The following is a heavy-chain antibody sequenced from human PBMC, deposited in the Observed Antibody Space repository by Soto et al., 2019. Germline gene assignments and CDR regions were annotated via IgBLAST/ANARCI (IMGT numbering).Heavy chain of an antibody. CDR1: KFTFSTYD. CDR3: AKGGDSTGWYYGEGDY. Sequence: HLVESGGGVVQPGKSLRLSCAASKFTFSTYDMHWVRQATGKGLEWVAVVSSDGNQRYYAESVRGRFTISRDNPKNTVYLEMNSLRPEDTAVYFCAKGGDSTGWYYGEGDYWGQGNLVTVSS. CDR2: VSSDGNQR. J-gene: IGHJ4*02. D-gene: IGHD6-19*01. V-gene: IGHV3-30*18.